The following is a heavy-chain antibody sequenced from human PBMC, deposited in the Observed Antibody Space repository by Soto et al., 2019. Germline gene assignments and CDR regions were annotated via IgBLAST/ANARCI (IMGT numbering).Heavy chain of an antibody. J-gene: IGHJ4*02. CDR3: ATGLNYYGSGSYYNPRDY. CDR2: FDPEDGET. CDR1: RYTLTELS. D-gene: IGHD3-10*01. V-gene: IGHV1-24*01. Sequence: ASVKVSCQVSRYTLTELSMHWVRQAPGKGLEWMGGFDPEDGETIYAQKFQGRVTMTEDTSTDTAYMELSSLRSEDTAVYYCATGLNYYGSGSYYNPRDYWGQGTLVTVSS.